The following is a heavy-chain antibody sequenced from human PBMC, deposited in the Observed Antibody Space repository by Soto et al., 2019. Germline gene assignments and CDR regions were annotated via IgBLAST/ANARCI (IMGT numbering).Heavy chain of an antibody. CDR3: ARGPPATYYYDSSGYFDY. CDR2: ISAYNGKT. V-gene: IGHV1-18*01. CDR1: GYTFITYG. D-gene: IGHD3-22*01. Sequence: ASVKVSCKASGYTFITYGISWVRQAPGEGLEWMGWISAYNGKTDYAQKVQGKDTMTTDTSTSTAYMELRSLRFDDTAVYYCARGPPATYYYDSSGYFDYWGQGTLVTVSS. J-gene: IGHJ4*02.